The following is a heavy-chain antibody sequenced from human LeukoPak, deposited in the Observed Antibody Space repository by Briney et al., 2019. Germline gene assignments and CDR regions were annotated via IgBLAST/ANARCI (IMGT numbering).Heavy chain of an antibody. Sequence: SETLSLTCAVYGGSFSGYSWNWIRQPPGKRLEWIGEINHSGSTNYNPSLKSRVTISVDTSKNQFSLKLSSVTAADTAVYYCARSYGDYYWFDPWGQGTLVTVSS. CDR1: GGSFSGYS. CDR3: ARSYGDYYWFDP. J-gene: IGHJ5*02. V-gene: IGHV4-34*01. CDR2: INHSGST. D-gene: IGHD4-17*01.